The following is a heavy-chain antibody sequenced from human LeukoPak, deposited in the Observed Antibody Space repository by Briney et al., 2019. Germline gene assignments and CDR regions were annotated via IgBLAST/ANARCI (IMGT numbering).Heavy chain of an antibody. CDR2: IYHSGST. CDR3: ASEWLSHAFDM. J-gene: IGHJ3*02. D-gene: IGHD3-22*01. Sequence: SETLSLTCAVSGGSISSSNWWSWVRQPPGKGLEWIGEIYHSGSTNYNPSLKSRVTISVDTSKNQFSLKLSSVTAADTAVYYCASEWLSHAFDMWGQGTMVTVSS. CDR1: GGSISSSNW. V-gene: IGHV4-4*02.